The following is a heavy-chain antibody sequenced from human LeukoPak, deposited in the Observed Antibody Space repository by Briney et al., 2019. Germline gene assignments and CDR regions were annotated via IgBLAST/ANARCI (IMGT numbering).Heavy chain of an antibody. J-gene: IGHJ5*02. Sequence: SETLSLTCTVSGGSISSYYWSWIRQPPGKGLEWIGYIYYSGSTNYNPSLKSRVTISVDTSKNQFSLKLSSVTAADTAVYYCARHEYARGLVVAATNWFDPWGQGTLVTVSS. V-gene: IGHV4-59*08. CDR3: ARHEYARGLVVAATNWFDP. CDR2: IYYSGST. CDR1: GGSISSYY. D-gene: IGHD2-15*01.